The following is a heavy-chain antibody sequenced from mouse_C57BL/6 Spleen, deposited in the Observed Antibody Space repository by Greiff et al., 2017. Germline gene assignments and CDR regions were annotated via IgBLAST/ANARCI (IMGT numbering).Heavy chain of an antibody. CDR3: ARKGDGSSYWYFDV. CDR2: IDPSDSYT. J-gene: IGHJ1*03. CDR1: GYTFTSYW. D-gene: IGHD1-1*01. Sequence: QVQLQQPGAELVKPGASVKLSCKASGYTFTSYWMQWVKQRPGQGLEWIGEIDPSDSYTNYNQKFKGKATLTVDTSSSTAYMQLSSLTSEDSAVYYCARKGDGSSYWYFDVWGTGTTVTVSA. V-gene: IGHV1-50*01.